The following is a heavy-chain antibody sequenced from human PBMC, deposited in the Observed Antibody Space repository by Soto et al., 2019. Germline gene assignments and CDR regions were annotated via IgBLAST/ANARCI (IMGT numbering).Heavy chain of an antibody. CDR1: GYNFHSYX. CDR3: ARDLEESGDVWTGVGLY. Sequence: QVQLVQSGAEVKKPGASVKVSCRASGYNFHSYXXXWVRQAPGQGLEWLGWISAYNGETXSGQMLQGRVSLTIDISTSTAYMELRSLRSDDTAVYFCARDLEESGDVWTGVGLYWGQGTRVTVSS. J-gene: IGHJ4*02. D-gene: IGHD3-3*01. V-gene: IGHV1-18*01. CDR2: ISAYNGET.